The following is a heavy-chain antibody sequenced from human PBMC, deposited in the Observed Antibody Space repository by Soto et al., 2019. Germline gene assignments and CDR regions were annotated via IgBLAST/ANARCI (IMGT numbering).Heavy chain of an antibody. D-gene: IGHD1-7*01. CDR3: ARQLELLLGVGTPPDY. V-gene: IGHV5-51*01. CDR1: GYSFTSYW. CDR2: IYPGDSDT. J-gene: IGHJ4*02. Sequence: PGESLKSSCKGSGYSFTSYWIGWVRQMPGKGLEWMGIIYPGDSDTRYSPSFQGQVTISADKSISTAYLQWSSLKASDTAMYYCARQLELLLGVGTPPDYWGQGTLVTVSS.